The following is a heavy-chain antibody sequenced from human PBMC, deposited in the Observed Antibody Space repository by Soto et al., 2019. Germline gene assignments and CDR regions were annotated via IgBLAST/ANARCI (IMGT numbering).Heavy chain of an antibody. J-gene: IGHJ3*02. CDR3: AGILTDLNDAFDI. CDR2: IYYSGST. Sequence: QLQLQESGPGLVKPSETLSLTCTVSGGSISSSSYYWGWIRQPPGKGLEWIGSIYYSGSTYYNPSLKSRVTISVDTSKNQSALKLSSVTAADTAVYYCAGILTDLNDAFDIWGQGTMVTVSS. D-gene: IGHD3-9*01. CDR1: GGSISSSSYY. V-gene: IGHV4-39*01.